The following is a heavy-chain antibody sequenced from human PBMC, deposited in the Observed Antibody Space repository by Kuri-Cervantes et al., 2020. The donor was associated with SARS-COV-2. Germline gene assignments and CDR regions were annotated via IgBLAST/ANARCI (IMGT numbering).Heavy chain of an antibody. D-gene: IGHD2/OR15-2a*01. Sequence: GESLKISCAASGFTFSKYAVHWLRQAPGKGLEWVAIISFDGIDKYYGDSVEGRFTISRDNSKNTLYLQMNSLRAEDTAVYYCAKEISTTGHRYFYGMDVWGQGTTVTVSS. CDR2: ISFDGIDK. J-gene: IGHJ6*02. CDR3: AKEISTTGHRYFYGMDV. CDR1: GFTFSKYA. V-gene: IGHV3-30*18.